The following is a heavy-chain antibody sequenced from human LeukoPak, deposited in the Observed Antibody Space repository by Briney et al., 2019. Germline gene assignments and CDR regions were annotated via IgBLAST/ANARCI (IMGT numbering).Heavy chain of an antibody. CDR1: GFTFNYYW. Sequence: GGSLRLSCAASGFTFNYYWMHWVRQAPGKGLVWVSHINHDGSSTSYADSVKGRFTISRDNAKNTLYLQMNSLRAEDMAVYYCARAPYSSGRNYYFDSWGQGTLVTVSS. CDR3: ARAPYSSGRNYYFDS. D-gene: IGHD3-22*01. J-gene: IGHJ4*02. CDR2: INHDGSST. V-gene: IGHV3-74*01.